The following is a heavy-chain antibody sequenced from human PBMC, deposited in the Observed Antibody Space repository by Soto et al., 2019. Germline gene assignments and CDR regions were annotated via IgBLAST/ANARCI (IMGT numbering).Heavy chain of an antibody. CDR1: GGSVNSGSYY. CDR2: FYYSGST. V-gene: IGHV4-61*01. J-gene: IGHJ6*02. CDR3: ARSDYYYDSSAYVSAPNAMDV. Sequence: SETLSLTCTVSGGSVNSGSYYWSWIRQPPGKGLEWIGYFYYSGSTAYNPSLQSRVTISVDTSKNQFSLKLNSVTAADTAVYYCARSDYYYDSSAYVSAPNAMDVWGQGTSVTVSS. D-gene: IGHD3-22*01.